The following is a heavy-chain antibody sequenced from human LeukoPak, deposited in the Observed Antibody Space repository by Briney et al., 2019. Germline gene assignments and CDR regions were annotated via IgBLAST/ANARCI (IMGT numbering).Heavy chain of an antibody. CDR2: IIPIFGTA. CDR1: GGTFSSYA. V-gene: IGHV1-69*06. Sequence: SVKVSCKASGGTFSSYAISWVRQAPGQGLEWMGGIIPIFGTANYAQKFQGRVTITADKSTSTAYMELSSLRSEDTAVYYCAREGGTNCSRTSCYALNWFDPWGQGTLVTVSS. CDR3: AREGGTNCSRTSCYALNWFDP. D-gene: IGHD2-2*01. J-gene: IGHJ5*02.